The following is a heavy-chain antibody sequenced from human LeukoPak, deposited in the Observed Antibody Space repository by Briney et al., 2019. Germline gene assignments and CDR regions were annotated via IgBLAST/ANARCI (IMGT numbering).Heavy chain of an antibody. CDR1: GGSISTSSYY. D-gene: IGHD5-18*01. J-gene: IGHJ4*02. CDR2: MYYSGST. CDR3: ARQGGLWLRAPFDY. V-gene: IGHV4-39*01. Sequence: PSETLSLTCTVSGGSISTSSYYWGWIRQPPGKGLEWIGSMYYSGSTYYNPSLQSRVTISVDTSKNQFSPRLTSVTAADTAVYYCARQGGLWLRAPFDYWGQGTLVTASS.